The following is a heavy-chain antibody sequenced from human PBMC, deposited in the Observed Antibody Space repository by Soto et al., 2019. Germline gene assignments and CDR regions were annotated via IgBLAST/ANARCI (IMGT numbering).Heavy chain of an antibody. J-gene: IGHJ4*02. CDR3: ARAPPRVRGVDY. V-gene: IGHV3-33*01. D-gene: IGHD3-10*01. Sequence: QVPLVESGGGVVQPGRSLRLSCAASGFTFSSYGMHWVRQAPGKGLEWVAVIWYDGSNEYYADSVKGRFTISRDNSKNTLYLQMDSLRAEDTAVYYCARAPPRVRGVDYWGQGTLVTVSS. CDR1: GFTFSSYG. CDR2: IWYDGSNE.